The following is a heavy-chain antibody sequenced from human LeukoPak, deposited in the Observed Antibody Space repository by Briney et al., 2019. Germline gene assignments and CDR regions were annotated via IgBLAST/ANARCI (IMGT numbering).Heavy chain of an antibody. V-gene: IGHV4-39*07. CDR2: IYYSGST. D-gene: IGHD2-15*01. J-gene: IGHJ5*02. CDR3: ARGGIRFDP. Sequence: PSETLSLTCTVSGGSISSSSYYWGWIRQPPGKGLEWIGSIYYSGSTNYNPSLKSRVTISVYTSKNQFSLKLSSVTAADTAVYYCARGGIRFDPWGQGTLVTVSS. CDR1: GGSISSSSYY.